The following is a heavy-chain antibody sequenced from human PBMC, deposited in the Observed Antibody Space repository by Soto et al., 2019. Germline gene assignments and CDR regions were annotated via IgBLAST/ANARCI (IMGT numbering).Heavy chain of an antibody. CDR3: ERGQQLVRWWFDP. CDR2: ISSSSSYI. CDR1: GFTFSSYS. V-gene: IGHV3-21*01. Sequence: EVQLVESGGGLVKPGGSLRLSCAASGFTFSSYSMNWVRQAPGKGLEWVSSISSSSSYIYYADSVKGRFTISRDNAKNSLYLQMNSLRAEDTAVYYCERGQQLVRWWFDPWGQGTLVTVSS. D-gene: IGHD6-13*01. J-gene: IGHJ5*02.